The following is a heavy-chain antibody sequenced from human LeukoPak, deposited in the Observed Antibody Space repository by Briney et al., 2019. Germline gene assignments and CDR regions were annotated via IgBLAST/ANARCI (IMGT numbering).Heavy chain of an antibody. CDR1: GGTFSSYA. D-gene: IGHD1-14*01. CDR2: IIPIFGTA. J-gene: IGHJ5*02. CDR3: VSFPKVLGTNGNWFDP. Sequence: SVKVSCKASGGTFSSYAISWVRQAPGQGLEWMGGIIPIFGTANYAQKFQGRVTITTDESTSTAYMELSSLRSEDTAVYYCVSFPKVLGTNGNWFDPWGQGTLVTVSS. V-gene: IGHV1-69*05.